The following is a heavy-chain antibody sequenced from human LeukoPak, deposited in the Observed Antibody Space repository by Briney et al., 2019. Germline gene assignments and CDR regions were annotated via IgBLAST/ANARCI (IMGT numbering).Heavy chain of an antibody. D-gene: IGHD3-3*01. CDR3: ARGSGRTHFDY. CDR2: ISSSSSYI. Sequence: AGGSLRLSCAASGFTFSSYSMNWVRQAPGKGLEWISSISSSSSYIYYADSVKGRFTISRDNAKNSLYLQMNSLRAEDTAVYYCARGSGRTHFDYWGQGTLVTVSS. V-gene: IGHV3-21*01. J-gene: IGHJ4*02. CDR1: GFTFSSYS.